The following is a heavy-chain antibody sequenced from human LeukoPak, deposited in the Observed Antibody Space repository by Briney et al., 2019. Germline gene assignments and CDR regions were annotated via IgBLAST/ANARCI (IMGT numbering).Heavy chain of an antibody. Sequence: GGSLRLSCAASGFTFDDYAMHWVRQAPGKGLEWVSGISWNSGSIGYADSVKGRFTISRDNAKNSLYLQMNSLRAEDTALYYCAKAMYTLADAFDIWGQGTMVTVSS. V-gene: IGHV3-9*01. CDR1: GFTFDDYA. CDR3: AKAMYTLADAFDI. CDR2: ISWNSGSI. J-gene: IGHJ3*02. D-gene: IGHD1-14*01.